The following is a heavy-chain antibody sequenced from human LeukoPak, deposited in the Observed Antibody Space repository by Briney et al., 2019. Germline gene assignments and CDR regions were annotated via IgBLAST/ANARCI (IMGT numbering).Heavy chain of an antibody. V-gene: IGHV3-74*01. CDR3: ARGRPHGNDY. D-gene: IGHD4-23*01. Sequence: GGSLRLSCAASGFTFSSYWLHWVRQAPGKGLVWVSRIASDGSSTTYADSVKGRFSISRDNAKNTLYLQMNSLRVEDTAVYYCARGRPHGNDYWGQGTLVTVSS. CDR2: IASDGSST. J-gene: IGHJ4*02. CDR1: GFTFSSYW.